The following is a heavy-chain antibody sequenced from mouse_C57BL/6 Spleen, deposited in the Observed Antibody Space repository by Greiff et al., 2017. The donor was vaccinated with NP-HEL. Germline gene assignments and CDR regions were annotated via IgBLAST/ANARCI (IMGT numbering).Heavy chain of an antibody. D-gene: IGHD2-3*01. CDR1: GYAFSSYW. J-gene: IGHJ4*01. CDR2: IYPGDGDT. V-gene: IGHV1-80*01. CDR3: ARGVYDVYRYYYAMDD. Sequence: QVQLQQSGAELVKPGASVKISCKASGYAFSSYWMNWVKQRPGRGLEWIGQIYPGDGDTNYNGKFKGKATLTADKSSSTAYMQLSSLTSEDSAVYFCARGVYDVYRYYYAMDDWGQGTSVTVSS.